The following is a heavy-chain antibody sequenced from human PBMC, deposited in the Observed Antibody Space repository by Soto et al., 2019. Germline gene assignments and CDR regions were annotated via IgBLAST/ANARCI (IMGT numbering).Heavy chain of an antibody. Sequence: QVQLVQSGAEVKKPGSSVKVSCKASGGTFSSYTISWVRQAPGQGLEWMGRIIPILGIANYAQKFQGRVTITADKSTSTAYMELSSLRSEDTAVYYCARETTIFGVAKTKGDYWGQGTLVTVSS. V-gene: IGHV1-69*08. J-gene: IGHJ4*02. CDR3: ARETTIFGVAKTKGDY. D-gene: IGHD3-3*01. CDR2: IIPILGIA. CDR1: GGTFSSYT.